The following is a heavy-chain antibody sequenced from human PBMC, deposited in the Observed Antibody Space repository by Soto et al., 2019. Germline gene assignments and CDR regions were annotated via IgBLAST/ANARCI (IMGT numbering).Heavy chain of an antibody. D-gene: IGHD2-2*01. Sequence: EVQLLESGGALVQPGGSLRLSWAASGFTFSNHAMNWVRHAPGKGLECVSTTRDSGSTYYADSVKVRFTISRDNSKNTLYMQMTRLRAEDTAVYYCARDPGGHYCTSTSCLYFFDHWGQGTLVIVSS. CDR1: GFTFSNHA. J-gene: IGHJ4*02. CDR2: TRDSGST. V-gene: IGHV3-23*01. CDR3: ARDPGGHYCTSTSCLYFFDH.